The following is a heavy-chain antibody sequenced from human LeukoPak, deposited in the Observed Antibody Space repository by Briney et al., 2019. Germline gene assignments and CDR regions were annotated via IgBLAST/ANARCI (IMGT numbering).Heavy chain of an antibody. CDR1: GYTFTSYG. CDR2: ISAYNGNT. CDR3: ARAWTRYCSSTSCLDAFDI. D-gene: IGHD2-2*01. J-gene: IGHJ3*02. V-gene: IGHV1-18*01. Sequence: EASVKVSCKASGYTFTSYGISWVRQAPGQGLEWMGWISAYNGNTNYAQKLQGRVTMTTDTSTSTAYMELRSLRSDDTAVYYCARAWTRYCSSTSCLDAFDIWGQGTMVTVSS.